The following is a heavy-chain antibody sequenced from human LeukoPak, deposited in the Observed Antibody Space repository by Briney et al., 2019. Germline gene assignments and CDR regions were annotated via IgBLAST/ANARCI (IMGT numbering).Heavy chain of an antibody. J-gene: IGHJ4*02. V-gene: IGHV3-74*01. D-gene: IGHD2/OR15-2a*01. CDR3: ARAASNWAIDY. CDR2: ITFDGSST. Sequence: PGGSLRLSCAASGFTFSTYWMHWVRHGPGKGLVWVSRITFDGSSTNYADSVKGRFTISRDNAKNTLYLQMNSLRAEDTAIYYCARAASNWAIDYWGQGKLVTVSS. CDR1: GFTFSTYW.